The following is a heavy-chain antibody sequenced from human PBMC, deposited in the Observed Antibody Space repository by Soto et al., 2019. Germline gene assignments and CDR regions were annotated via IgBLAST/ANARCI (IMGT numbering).Heavy chain of an antibody. CDR1: GGSISSYY. J-gene: IGHJ4*02. CDR2: IYYSGST. V-gene: IGHV4-59*01. CDR3: AALRYEYCSSTSCYDFDY. Sequence: PSETLSLTCTVSGGSISSYYWSWIRQPPGKGLEWIGYIYYSGSTNYNPSLKSRVTISVDTSKNQFSLKLSSVTAADTAVYYCAALRYEYCSSTSCYDFDYWGQGTLVTVSS. D-gene: IGHD2-2*01.